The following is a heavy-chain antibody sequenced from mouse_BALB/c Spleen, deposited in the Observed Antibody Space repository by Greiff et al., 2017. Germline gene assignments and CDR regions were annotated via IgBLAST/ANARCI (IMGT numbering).Heavy chain of an antibody. Sequence: EVKLVESGGDLVKPGGSLKLSCAASGFTFSSYGMSWVRQTPDKRLEWVATISSGGSYTYYPDSVKGRFTISRDNAKNTLYLQMSSLKSEDTAMYYCARRSDYDGYYAMDYWGQGTSVTVSS. CDR1: GFTFSSYG. CDR2: ISSGGSYT. V-gene: IGHV5-6*02. D-gene: IGHD2-4*01. CDR3: ARRSDYDGYYAMDY. J-gene: IGHJ4*01.